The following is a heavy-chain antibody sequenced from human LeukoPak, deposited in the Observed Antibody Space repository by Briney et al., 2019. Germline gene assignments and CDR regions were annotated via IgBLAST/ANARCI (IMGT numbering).Heavy chain of an antibody. CDR3: ARYSGSFLFDY. CDR1: GFTFSSYW. CDR2: IKRDGSET. V-gene: IGHV3-7*01. D-gene: IGHD1-26*01. J-gene: IGHJ4*02. Sequence: GGSLRLSCAASGFTFSSYWMSWVRQAPGKGLEWVANIKRDGSETYYVDSLKGRSTVSRDNAKNSLYLQMNSLRAEDTAVYYCARYSGSFLFDYWGQGALVTVSS.